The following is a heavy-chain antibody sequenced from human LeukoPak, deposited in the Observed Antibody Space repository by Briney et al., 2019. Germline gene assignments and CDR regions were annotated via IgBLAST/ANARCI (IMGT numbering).Heavy chain of an antibody. D-gene: IGHD1-26*01. CDR1: GYTFTSYA. J-gene: IGHJ4*02. CDR2: INAGNGNT. CDR3: ARVVGGVEWWEPPWRYFDY. Sequence: GASVKVSCKASGYTFTSYAMHWVRQAPGQGLEWMGWINAGNGNTKYSQKFQGRVTITRDTSASTAYMELSSLRSEDTAVYYCARVVGGVEWWEPPWRYFDYWGQGTLVTVSS. V-gene: IGHV1-3*01.